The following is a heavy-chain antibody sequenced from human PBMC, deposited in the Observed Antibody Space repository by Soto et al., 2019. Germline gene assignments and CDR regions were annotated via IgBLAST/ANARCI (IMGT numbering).Heavy chain of an antibody. V-gene: IGHV4-30-4*01. CDR3: ARGRYCLTVDCFPIWFDP. CDR1: GASVTSPEHY. J-gene: IGHJ5*02. Sequence: SETLSLTCSVSGASVTSPEHYWTWIRQSPGKGLEWIGYIHYGGSTVYNPSLKGRSTVSLDTSKNQFSLNLTSVTAADTAVYFCARGRYCLTVDCFPIWFDPWGQGTLVTVSS. D-gene: IGHD2-15*01. CDR2: IHYGGST.